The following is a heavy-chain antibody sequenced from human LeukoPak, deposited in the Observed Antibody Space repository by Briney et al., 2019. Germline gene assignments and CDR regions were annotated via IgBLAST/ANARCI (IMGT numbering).Heavy chain of an antibody. D-gene: IGHD3-3*01. J-gene: IGHJ4*02. Sequence: GASVKVSCKASGYTFTRNALNWVRQAPGQGLDWMGWINPTTGNPTYAKGFTGRLVFSLDTSVSTAYLRITSLKAEDTAVYYCARTYYDFWSGYHKFDYWGQGTLVTVSS. CDR3: ARTYYDFWSGYHKFDY. CDR1: GYTFTRNA. CDR2: INPTTGNP. V-gene: IGHV7-4-1*02.